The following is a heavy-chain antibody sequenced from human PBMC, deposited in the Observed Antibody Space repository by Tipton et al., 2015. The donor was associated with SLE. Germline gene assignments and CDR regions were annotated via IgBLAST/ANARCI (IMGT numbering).Heavy chain of an antibody. CDR1: GGSISSSSSYY. CDR2: INHRGST. Sequence: TLSLTCAVYGGSISSSSSYYWAWIRQPPGKGVERIGEINHRGSTNYNPSLKSRVTILLDTAKKQFSLKLSSVTAADTAVYYCARGLRGRYSGYSEGFDNWGQGTLVTVS. J-gene: IGHJ4*02. V-gene: IGHV4-34*01. CDR3: ARGLRGRYSGYSEGFDN. D-gene: IGHD5-12*01.